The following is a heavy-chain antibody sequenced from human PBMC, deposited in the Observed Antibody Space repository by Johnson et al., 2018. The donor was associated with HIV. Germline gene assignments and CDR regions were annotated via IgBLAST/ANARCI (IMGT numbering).Heavy chain of an antibody. D-gene: IGHD1-1*01. Sequence: VQLVESGGGLVQPGGYLRLSCAASGFTFSSYDMHWVRQTTGKGLEWVSAIGTAGDAYYPGSVKGRFTISRENAKNSLYLQMNSLRAGDTAVYYCARGDWNRDAFDIWGQGTMVTVYS. CDR2: IGTAGDA. CDR1: GFTFSSYD. CDR3: ARGDWNRDAFDI. J-gene: IGHJ3*02. V-gene: IGHV3-13*01.